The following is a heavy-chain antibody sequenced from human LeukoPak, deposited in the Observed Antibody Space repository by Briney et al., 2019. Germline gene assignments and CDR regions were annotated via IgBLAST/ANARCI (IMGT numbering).Heavy chain of an antibody. Sequence: GGSLRLSCAASGFTFSTYGMSWVRQAPGKGLEWVSAISGSSTFYADSVKGRFTISRDNSKNTLYLQMNSLRAEDTAVYYCAKRVGSYGHFDYWGQGTLVTVSS. CDR2: ISGSST. CDR1: GFTFSTYG. CDR3: AKRVGSYGHFDY. D-gene: IGHD5-18*01. J-gene: IGHJ4*02. V-gene: IGHV3-23*01.